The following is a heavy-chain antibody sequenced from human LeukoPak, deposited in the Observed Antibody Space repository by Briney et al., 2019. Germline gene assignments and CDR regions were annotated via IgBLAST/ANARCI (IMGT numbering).Heavy chain of an antibody. CDR3: ARDLFQGSNPTAKYGMDV. Sequence: KAGGSLRLSCAASGFTFSSYSMNWVRQAPGKGLEWVSSISSSSSYIYYADSVKDRFTISRDNAKNSLYLQMNSLRAEDTAVYYCARDLFQGSNPTAKYGMDVWGQGTTVTVSS. J-gene: IGHJ6*02. CDR1: GFTFSSYS. CDR2: ISSSSSYI. V-gene: IGHV3-21*01. D-gene: IGHD6-13*01.